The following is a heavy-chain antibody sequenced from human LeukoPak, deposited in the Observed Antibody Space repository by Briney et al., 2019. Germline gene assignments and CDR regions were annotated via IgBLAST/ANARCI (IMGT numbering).Heavy chain of an antibody. CDR3: ARGGIAVAGFDY. J-gene: IGHJ4*02. D-gene: IGHD6-19*01. Sequence: GGSLRLSCEASGFTFSSYSMNWVRQAPGKGLEWVSSISSSSSYIYYADSVKGRFTISRDNAKNSLYLQMNSLRAEDTAVYYCARGGIAVAGFDYWGQGTLVTVSS. V-gene: IGHV3-21*01. CDR1: GFTFSSYS. CDR2: ISSSSSYI.